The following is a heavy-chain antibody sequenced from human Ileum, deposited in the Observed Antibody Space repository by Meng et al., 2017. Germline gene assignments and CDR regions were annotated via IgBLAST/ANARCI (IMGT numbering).Heavy chain of an antibody. Sequence: VESLKISCKGSGYSFNSYWIGWVRQMPGKGLEWMGIIYPGDSDTRYSPTFQGQVTISADKSISTAYLQWSSLKASDTAMYYCATVVVTAMNWYFDLWGRGTLVTVSS. CDR2: IYPGDSDT. V-gene: IGHV5-51*01. J-gene: IGHJ2*01. CDR1: GYSFNSYW. D-gene: IGHD2-21*02. CDR3: ATVVVTAMNWYFDL.